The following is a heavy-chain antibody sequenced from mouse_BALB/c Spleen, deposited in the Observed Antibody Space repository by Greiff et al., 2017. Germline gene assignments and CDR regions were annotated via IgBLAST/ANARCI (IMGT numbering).Heavy chain of an antibody. J-gene: IGHJ4*01. CDR3: ARRADY. Sequence: EVQLVESGGGLVKPGGSLKLSCAASGFAFSSYDMSWVRQTPEKRLEWVAYISSGGGSTYYPDTVKGRFTISRDNAKNTLYLQMSSLKSEDTAMYYCARRADYWGQGTSVTVSS. CDR1: GFAFSSYD. CDR2: ISSGGGST. V-gene: IGHV5-12-1*01.